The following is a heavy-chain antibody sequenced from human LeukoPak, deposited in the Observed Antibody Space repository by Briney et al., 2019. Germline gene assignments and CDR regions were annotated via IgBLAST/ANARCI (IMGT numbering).Heavy chain of an antibody. D-gene: IGHD3-10*01. V-gene: IGHV4-59*01. CDR3: ARHNYGSGSLNRGWFDP. CDR2: IYYSGNT. CDR1: GGSIRNYY. Sequence: SETLSLTCTVSGGSIRNYYWTWIRQPPGKGLEWIGYIYYSGNTNYNPSLRSRVTISVDASKSQLSLKLSSVTPADTAVYYCARHNYGSGSLNRGWFDPWGQGTLVTVSS. J-gene: IGHJ5*02.